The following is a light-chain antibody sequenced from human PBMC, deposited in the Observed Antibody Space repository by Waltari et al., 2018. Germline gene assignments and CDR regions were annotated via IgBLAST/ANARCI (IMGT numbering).Light chain of an antibody. Sequence: QSLLTQPPSASGTPGQRVTISCSGSSSHIGSYYVFWYQQLPGTAPKLLIDGNNQRPSGVPDRFSGSKSGTSGSLAISGLRSEDEADYYCAAWDDRLRGVVFGGGTKLTV. CDR3: AAWDDRLRGVV. V-gene: IGLV1-47*01. CDR2: GNN. J-gene: IGLJ2*01. CDR1: SSHIGSYY.